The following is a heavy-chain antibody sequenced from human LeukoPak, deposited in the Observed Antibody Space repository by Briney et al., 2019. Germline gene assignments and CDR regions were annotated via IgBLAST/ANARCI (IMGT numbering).Heavy chain of an antibody. CDR1: GGSISSYY. Sequence: PSETLSLTCTVSGGSISSYYWSWIRQPPGKGLEWVGYIYYSGSTNYNPSLKSRVTISVDTSKNQFSLKLSSVTAVDTAVYYCARDPRGLLWFGELWGFDPWGQGTLVTVSS. CDR2: IYYSGST. V-gene: IGHV4-59*01. CDR3: ARDPRGLLWFGELWGFDP. J-gene: IGHJ5*02. D-gene: IGHD3-10*01.